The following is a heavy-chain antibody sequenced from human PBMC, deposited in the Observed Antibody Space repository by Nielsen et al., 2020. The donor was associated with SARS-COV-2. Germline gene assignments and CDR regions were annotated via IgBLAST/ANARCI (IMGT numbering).Heavy chain of an antibody. V-gene: IGHV5-51*01. CDR2: IYPGDSDT. Sequence: KVSCKGSGYSFTSYWIGWVRQMPGKGLEWMGIIYPGDSDTRYSPSFQGQVTISADKSISTAYLQWSSLKASDTAMYYCARRKYYDSSGYYRRTDSSFDIWGQGTMVTVSS. D-gene: IGHD3-22*01. CDR3: ARRKYYDSSGYYRRTDSSFDI. CDR1: GYSFTSYW. J-gene: IGHJ3*02.